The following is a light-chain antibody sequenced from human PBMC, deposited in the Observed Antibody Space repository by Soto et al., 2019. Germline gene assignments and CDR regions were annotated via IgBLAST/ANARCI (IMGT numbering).Light chain of an antibody. Sequence: DIQITQSPSALSACLGARGTITCRASRNIGSWLAWYQQKPGKAPKLVIYAAYNLQSGVPSRFSGSGSGTEFTLTISSLKPEDFATYYCLQHNSYTPTFGQGTKVDIK. CDR3: LQHNSYTPT. V-gene: IGKV1-5*01. CDR2: AAY. CDR1: RNIGSW. J-gene: IGKJ1*01.